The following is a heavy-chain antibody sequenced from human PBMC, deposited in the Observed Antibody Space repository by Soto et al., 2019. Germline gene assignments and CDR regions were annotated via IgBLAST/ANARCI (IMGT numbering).Heavy chain of an antibody. CDR2: IIPIFGTA. V-gene: IGHV1-69*13. CDR1: GGTFSSYA. D-gene: IGHD3-22*01. Sequence: SVKVSCKASGGTFSSYAISWVRQAPGQGLEWMGGIIPIFGTANYAQKFQGRVTITADESTSTAYMELSSLRSEDTAVYYCARGKGYYYDSSGLYGMDVWGQGTTVTVS. J-gene: IGHJ6*02. CDR3: ARGKGYYYDSSGLYGMDV.